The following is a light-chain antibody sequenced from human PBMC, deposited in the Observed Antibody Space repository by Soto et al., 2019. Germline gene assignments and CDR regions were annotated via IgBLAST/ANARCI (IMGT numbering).Light chain of an antibody. Sequence: QSALTQPASVSGSPGQSITISCTGTSSDVGSYNLVSWYQLHPGKAPKLMIYEGSKRPSGVSNRFSGSKSGNTASLTISGLQAEEEADYYCDSYAGSSTYVFGTGTKVTVL. J-gene: IGLJ1*01. CDR1: SSDVGSYNL. CDR3: DSYAGSSTYV. CDR2: EGS. V-gene: IGLV2-23*01.